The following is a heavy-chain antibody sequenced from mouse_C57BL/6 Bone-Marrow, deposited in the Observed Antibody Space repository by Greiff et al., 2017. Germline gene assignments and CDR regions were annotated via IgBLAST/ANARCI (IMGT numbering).Heavy chain of an antibody. Sequence: DVMLVESGPGLAKPSQTLSLTCSVTGYSITSDYWNWIRKFPGNKLEYMGYISYSGSTYYNPSLKSRISITRDTSKNQYYLQLNSVTTEDTATYYCARWGITTVVADEDYFDYWGQGTTLTVSS. CDR2: ISYSGST. CDR1: GYSITSDY. J-gene: IGHJ2*01. V-gene: IGHV3-8*01. CDR3: ARWGITTVVADEDYFDY. D-gene: IGHD1-1*01.